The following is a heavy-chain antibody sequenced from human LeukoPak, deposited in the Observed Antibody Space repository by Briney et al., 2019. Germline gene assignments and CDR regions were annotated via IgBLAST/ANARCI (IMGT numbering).Heavy chain of an antibody. CDR1: GFTFSSYG. J-gene: IGHJ4*02. Sequence: GGSLRLSCAASGFTFSSYGMHWVRQAPGKGLEWVAFIRYDGSNKYYADSVKDRFTISRDNSKNTLYLQMNSLRAEDTAVYYCARGKYQLLSIDYWGQGTLVTVSS. CDR3: ARGKYQLLSIDY. CDR2: IRYDGSNK. V-gene: IGHV3-30*02. D-gene: IGHD2-2*01.